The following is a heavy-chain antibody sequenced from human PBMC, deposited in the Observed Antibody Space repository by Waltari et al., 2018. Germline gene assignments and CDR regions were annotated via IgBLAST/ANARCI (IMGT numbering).Heavy chain of an antibody. CDR1: GYSISSGYY. J-gene: IGHJ6*02. Sequence: QVQLQESGPGLVKPSETLSLTCAVSGYSISSGYYWGWIRQPPGKGLEWIGSIYHSGSTYCNPSLKSRVTISVDTSKNQFSLKLSSVTAADTAVYYCAITPSPTVPNCSSTSCASIEDVWGQGTTVTVSS. D-gene: IGHD2-2*01. V-gene: IGHV4-38-2*01. CDR2: IYHSGST. CDR3: AITPSPTVPNCSSTSCASIEDV.